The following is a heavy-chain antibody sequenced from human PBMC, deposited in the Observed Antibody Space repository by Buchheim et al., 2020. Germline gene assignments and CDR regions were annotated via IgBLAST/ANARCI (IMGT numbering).Heavy chain of an antibody. D-gene: IGHD3-10*01. CDR2: ISYDGSNK. CDR3: AKDRGDDTYYNSGMDV. CDR1: GFTFSSYG. J-gene: IGHJ6*02. V-gene: IGHV3-30*18. Sequence: QVQLAESGGGVVQPGRSLRLSCAASGFTFSSYGMHWVRQAPGKGMEWVAVISYDGSNKYYADSVKGRFTISRDNSKNTLYLQMNSLGAEDTAVYYWAKDRGDDTYYNSGMDVWGQGTT.